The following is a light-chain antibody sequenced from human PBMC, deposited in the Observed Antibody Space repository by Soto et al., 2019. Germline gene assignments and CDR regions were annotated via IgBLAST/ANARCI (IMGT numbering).Light chain of an antibody. CDR1: QGISNY. J-gene: IGKJ3*01. V-gene: IGKV1-27*01. CDR2: AAS. Sequence: DIQMTQSPSSLSASVGDRVTITCRASQGISNYLAWYQQKPGKVPKLLIYAASTLQSGVPSRFSGSGSGTDFTLTISSLQHEDVETYYCQTYKSAQITFGHGTKVDIK. CDR3: QTYKSAQIT.